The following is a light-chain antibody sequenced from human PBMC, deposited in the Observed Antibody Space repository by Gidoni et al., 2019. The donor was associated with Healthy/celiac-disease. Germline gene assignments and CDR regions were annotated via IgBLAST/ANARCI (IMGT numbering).Light chain of an antibody. CDR3: QQYGSSPRT. CDR1: QSVSSSY. Sequence: EIVLTLSPGTLSLSPGERATLPCRASQSVSSSYLAWYQQKPGQAPRLLIYGASSRATGIPDRFSGSGSGTDFTLTISRLEPEDFAVYYCQQYGSSPRTFGQGTKVEIK. CDR2: GAS. V-gene: IGKV3-20*01. J-gene: IGKJ1*01.